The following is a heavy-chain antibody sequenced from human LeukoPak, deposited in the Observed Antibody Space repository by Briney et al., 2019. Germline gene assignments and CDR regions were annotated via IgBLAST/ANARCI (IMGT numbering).Heavy chain of an antibody. V-gene: IGHV3-23*01. Sequence: GGSLRLSCAASGFTFSGYWMSWVRQAPGKGLEWVSAISGSGGSTYYADSVKGRFTISRDNSKNTLYLQMNSLRAEDTAVYYCAKAVEMATIYDYWGQGTLVTVSS. CDR2: ISGSGGST. CDR1: GFTFSGYW. J-gene: IGHJ4*02. CDR3: AKAVEMATIYDY. D-gene: IGHD5-24*01.